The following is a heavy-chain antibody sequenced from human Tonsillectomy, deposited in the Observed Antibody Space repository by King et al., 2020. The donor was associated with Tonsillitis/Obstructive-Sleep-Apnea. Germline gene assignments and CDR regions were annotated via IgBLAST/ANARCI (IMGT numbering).Heavy chain of an antibody. CDR3: ATWLYETHFQD. Sequence: QLQESGPGLVKPSETLSLTCTVSGCSVRGGSYYWSWIRQPPLKGLEWIGYIYNSGSTNYNPSLKSRVTISLDTSTNQFSLRLTSVTAADTAVYFCATWLYETHFQDWGPGTLVTVSS. CDR1: GCSVRGGSYY. V-gene: IGHV4-61*01. D-gene: IGHD2-2*02. CDR2: IYNSGST. J-gene: IGHJ1*01.